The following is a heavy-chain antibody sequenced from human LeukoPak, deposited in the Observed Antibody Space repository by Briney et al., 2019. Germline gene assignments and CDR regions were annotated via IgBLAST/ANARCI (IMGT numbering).Heavy chain of an antibody. CDR1: GFTFDDYG. CDR3: VKGASDAGDKRSWYWFDP. CDR2: ISWNSGTR. Sequence: PGRSLSLSCAASGFTFDDYGMHWVRQVPGKGLEWVAGISWNSGTRCYADSVKGRFTISRDSAKNSLYLQMNSLRAEDTALYYCVKGASDAGDKRSWYWFDPWGQGTLVTVSS. V-gene: IGHV3-9*01. D-gene: IGHD6-13*01. J-gene: IGHJ5*02.